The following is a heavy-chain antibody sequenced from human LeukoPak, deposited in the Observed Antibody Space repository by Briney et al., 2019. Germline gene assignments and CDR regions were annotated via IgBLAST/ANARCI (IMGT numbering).Heavy chain of an antibody. V-gene: IGHV3-15*01. CDR1: GFTFSNAW. CDR3: TTAARLTPT. Sequence: GGSLRLSCAASGFTFSNAWMSWVRQAPGKGLEWVGRTKSKTDGGTTDYAAPVKGRFTISRDDSKNTLYLQMNSLKTEDTAVYYCTTAARLTPTWGQGTLVPVSS. D-gene: IGHD2-15*01. J-gene: IGHJ5*02. CDR2: TKSKTDGGTT.